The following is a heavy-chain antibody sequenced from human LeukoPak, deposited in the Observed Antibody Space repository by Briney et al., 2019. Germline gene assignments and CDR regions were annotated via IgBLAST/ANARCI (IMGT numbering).Heavy chain of an antibody. J-gene: IGHJ4*02. Sequence: PGGSLRLSCAASGSAVSVFWMHWVRQAPGKGLVWVSHINSDGSTTNYADSVKGRFTISRDNAKNSLYLQMNSLRAEDTAVYYCARGARYDFDYWGQGTLVTVSS. CDR2: INSDGSTT. D-gene: IGHD1-1*01. CDR1: GSAVSVFW. V-gene: IGHV3-74*01. CDR3: ARGARYDFDY.